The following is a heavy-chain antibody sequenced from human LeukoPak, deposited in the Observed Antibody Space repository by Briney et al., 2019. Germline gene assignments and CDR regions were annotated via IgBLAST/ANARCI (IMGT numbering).Heavy chain of an antibody. V-gene: IGHV3-66*02. CDR2: IYSGGST. D-gene: IGHD3-10*01. Sequence: PGGSLRLPCAASGFTVSSNYMSWVRQAPGKGLEWVSVIYSGGSTYYADSVKGRFTISRDNSKNTLYLQMNSLRAEDTAVYYCARDRNYYGSGSYYNVDYWGQGTLVTVSS. J-gene: IGHJ4*02. CDR3: ARDRNYYGSGSYYNVDY. CDR1: GFTVSSNY.